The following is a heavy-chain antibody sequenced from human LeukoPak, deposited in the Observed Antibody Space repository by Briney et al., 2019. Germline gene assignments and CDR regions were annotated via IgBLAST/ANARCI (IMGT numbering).Heavy chain of an antibody. J-gene: IGHJ4*02. D-gene: IGHD6-19*01. CDR3: ARVEQWLVGFDY. V-gene: IGHV4-59*01. CDR1: GGSISSYY. CDR2: IYYSGST. Sequence: KPSETLSLTCTVSGGSISSYYWSWIRQPPGKGLEWIGYIYYSGSTNYNPSLKSRVTISVDTSKSQFSLKLSSVTAADTAVYYCARVEQWLVGFDYWGQGTLVTVSS.